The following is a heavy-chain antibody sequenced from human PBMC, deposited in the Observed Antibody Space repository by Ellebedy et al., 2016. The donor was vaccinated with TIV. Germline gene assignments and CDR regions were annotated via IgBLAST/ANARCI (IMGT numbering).Heavy chain of an antibody. J-gene: IGHJ4*02. Sequence: GESLKISCAASGFTFSSYAMSWVRQAPGKGLEWVSAISGSGGSTYYADSVKGRFTISRDNSKNTLYLQMNSLRAEDTAVYYCAKDHHYDFWSGYYVDWGQGTLVTVSS. CDR3: AKDHHYDFWSGYYVD. D-gene: IGHD3-3*01. V-gene: IGHV3-23*01. CDR2: ISGSGGST. CDR1: GFTFSSYA.